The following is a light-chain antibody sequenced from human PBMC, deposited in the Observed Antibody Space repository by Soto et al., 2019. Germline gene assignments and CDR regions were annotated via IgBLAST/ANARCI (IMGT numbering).Light chain of an antibody. Sequence: DVQLTQSASFLSASVRDRVTITCRASQGISSYLAWYQQKPGKAPKLLIYAASTLQSGVPSRFSGSGSGTEFTLTISSLQPEDFATYYCQQLNSYPLTFGGGTKVDI. CDR1: QGISSY. CDR3: QQLNSYPLT. J-gene: IGKJ4*01. CDR2: AAS. V-gene: IGKV1-9*01.